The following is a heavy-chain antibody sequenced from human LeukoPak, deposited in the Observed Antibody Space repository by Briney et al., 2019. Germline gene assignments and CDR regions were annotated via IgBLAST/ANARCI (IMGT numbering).Heavy chain of an antibody. V-gene: IGHV3-53*05. D-gene: IGHD3-10*01. CDR1: GFTVISNY. J-gene: IGHJ4*02. CDR2: IYSDGSI. CDR3: ARGYGGYWFDY. Sequence: GVSLRLSCVASGFTVISNYMSWVRQAPGKGLEWVSVIYSDGSIHYTDSVKGRFNISRDSSKTTLYLQMNSLRPEDTAIYYCARGYGGYWFDYWGQGTVVTVSS.